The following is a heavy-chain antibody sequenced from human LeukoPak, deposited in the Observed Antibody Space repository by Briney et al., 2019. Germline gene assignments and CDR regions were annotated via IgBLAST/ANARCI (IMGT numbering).Heavy chain of an antibody. CDR2: IYYTGNT. CDR1: GDSIIGYY. Sequence: AETLSLTCSVSGDSIIGYYWGWIRQPPGKGLEWIGNIYYTGNTYYNSSLKSRVTISLDTSKNQFSLKVISMTAADTAAYYCTKSDGYGLIRICGRGTMVTVSS. J-gene: IGHJ3*02. CDR3: TKSDGYGLIRI. D-gene: IGHD3-10*01. V-gene: IGHV4-39*07.